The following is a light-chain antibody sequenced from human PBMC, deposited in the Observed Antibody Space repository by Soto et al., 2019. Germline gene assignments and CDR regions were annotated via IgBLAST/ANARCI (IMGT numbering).Light chain of an antibody. CDR3: ETWDSNTHTV. V-gene: IGLV4-60*02. J-gene: IGLJ3*02. CDR2: LEGSGSY. CDR1: SGHSSYI. Sequence: QPVLTQSSSASASLGSSVKLTCTLSSGHSSYIIAWHQQQPGKAPRYLMKLEGSGSYNKGSGVPDRFSGSSSGADRYLTISXLXXXXXADYYCETWDSNTHTVFGGGTKLTVL.